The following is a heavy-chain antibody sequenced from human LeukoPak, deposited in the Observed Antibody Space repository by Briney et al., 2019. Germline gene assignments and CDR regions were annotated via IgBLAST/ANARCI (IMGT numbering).Heavy chain of an antibody. Sequence: ASVKVSCKASGYTFTSYAMHWVRQAPGQWLEWMGWINAGNGNTKYSLKFQGRVTITRDTSASTAYMELSSLRSEDTAVYYCAGGPEAVAGPFDYWGQGTLVTVSS. D-gene: IGHD6-19*01. CDR3: AGGPEAVAGPFDY. CDR1: GYTFTSYA. J-gene: IGHJ4*02. V-gene: IGHV1-3*01. CDR2: INAGNGNT.